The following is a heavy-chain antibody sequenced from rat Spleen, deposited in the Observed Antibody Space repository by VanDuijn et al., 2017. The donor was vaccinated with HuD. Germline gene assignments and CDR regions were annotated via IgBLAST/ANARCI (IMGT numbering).Heavy chain of an antibody. CDR3: AQWWDYFDY. J-gene: IGHJ2*01. Sequence: EVQLVESDGGLVQPGRSLKLSCVASGFTFSDYYMAWVRQAPTKGLEWVATISTSGSRTYYPDSVKGRFTISRDNAKSSLYLQMNSLKSEDTATYYCAQWWDYFDYWGQGVMVTVSS. CDR1: GFTFSDYY. CDR2: ISTSGSRT. V-gene: IGHV5-25*01. D-gene: IGHD1-1*01.